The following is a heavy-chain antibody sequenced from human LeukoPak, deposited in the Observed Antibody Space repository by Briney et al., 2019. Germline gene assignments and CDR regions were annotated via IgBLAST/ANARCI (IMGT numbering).Heavy chain of an antibody. Sequence: ASVTVSCTASGYTFTIYDINWVRQATGQGPEWMGWMSPNSGNTGYAQKFQGRVTMTRSTSMSTAYMELSSLRSEDTAVYYCARGPPNWGYDYWGQGTLVTVS. CDR3: ARGPPNWGYDY. CDR2: MSPNSGNT. V-gene: IGHV1-8*01. D-gene: IGHD7-27*01. CDR1: GYTFTIYD. J-gene: IGHJ4*02.